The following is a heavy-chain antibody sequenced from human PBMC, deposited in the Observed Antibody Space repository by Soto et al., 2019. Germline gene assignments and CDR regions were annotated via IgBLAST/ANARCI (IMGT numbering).Heavy chain of an antibody. V-gene: IGHV4-31*03. Sequence: SETLSLTCTVSGGSISSGGYYWSWIRQHPGKGLEWIGYIYYSGSTYYNPSLKSRVTISVDTSKNQFSLKLRSVTAADTAVYYCARGRASSSSLYYFDYWGQGTLVTVSS. J-gene: IGHJ4*02. CDR3: ARGRASSSSLYYFDY. CDR2: IYYSGST. CDR1: GGSISSGGYY. D-gene: IGHD6-6*01.